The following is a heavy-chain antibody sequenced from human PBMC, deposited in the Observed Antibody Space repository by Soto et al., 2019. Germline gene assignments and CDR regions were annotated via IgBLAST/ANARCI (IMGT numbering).Heavy chain of an antibody. J-gene: IGHJ6*02. CDR3: ARHPIVVVVAAGAGATNYYGMDV. CDR2: ISAYNGNT. V-gene: IGHV1-18*01. D-gene: IGHD2-15*01. Sequence: ASVKVSCKASGYTFTSYGISWVRQAPGQGLEWMGWISAYNGNTNYAQKLQGRVTMTTDTSTSTAYMELRSLRSDDTAVYYCARHPIVVVVAAGAGATNYYGMDVWGQGTTVTVSS. CDR1: GYTFTSYG.